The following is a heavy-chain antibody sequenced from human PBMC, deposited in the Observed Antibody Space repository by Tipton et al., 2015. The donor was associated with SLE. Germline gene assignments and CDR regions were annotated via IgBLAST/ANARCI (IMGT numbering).Heavy chain of an antibody. CDR3: ARGDMVVVPAAGGGYYYYMDV. J-gene: IGHJ6*03. CDR1: GGSISSGSYC. Sequence: TLSLTCTVSGGSISSGSYCWSWIRQPAGKGLEWIGRIYTSGSTNYSPSLKSRVTISVDTSKNQFSLKLSSVTAADTAVYYCARGDMVVVPAAGGGYYYYMDVWGKGTTVTVSS. V-gene: IGHV4-61*02. D-gene: IGHD2-2*01. CDR2: IYTSGST.